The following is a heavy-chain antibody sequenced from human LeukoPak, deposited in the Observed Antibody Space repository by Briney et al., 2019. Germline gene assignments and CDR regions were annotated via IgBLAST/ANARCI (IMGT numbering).Heavy chain of an antibody. CDR2: IYPGDSDT. V-gene: IGHV5-51*03. D-gene: IGHD2-15*01. CDR3: ASSGYCNGGSCYSDAFDI. J-gene: IGHJ3*02. CDR1: GYSSTSYW. Sequence: GESLKISCKGSGYSSTSYWIGWVRQMPGKGLEWMGIIYPGDSDTRYSPSFQGQVTISADKSISTAYLQWSSLKASDTAMYYCASSGYCNGGSCYSDAFDIWGQGTMVTVSS.